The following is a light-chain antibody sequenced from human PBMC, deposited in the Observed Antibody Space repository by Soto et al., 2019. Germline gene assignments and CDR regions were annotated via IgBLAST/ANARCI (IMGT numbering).Light chain of an antibody. V-gene: IGLV2-14*01. CDR3: SSYTSSSTPLYV. CDR1: SSDVVGYNY. CDR2: EVS. J-gene: IGLJ1*01. Sequence: QSALTQPASVSGSPGQSITISCTGTSSDVVGYNYVSWYQQHPGKAPKLMIYEVSNRPSGVSNRFSGSKSGNTASLTISGLQAEDEADYYCSSYTSSSTPLYVFGTGTKLTVL.